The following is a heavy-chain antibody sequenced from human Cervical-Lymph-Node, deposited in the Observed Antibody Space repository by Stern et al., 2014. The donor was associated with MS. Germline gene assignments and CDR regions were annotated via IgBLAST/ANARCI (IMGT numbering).Heavy chain of an antibody. CDR1: GYTVTGYY. J-gene: IGHJ4*02. V-gene: IGHV1-2*06. D-gene: IGHD6-6*01. Sequence: VQLVESGAEVKKPGASVKVSCKASGYTVTGYYLHWVRQAPGQGLEWVGRLNPKRGDANNAQKFQGRVTLTRDTSISTAYMELSSLRSDDTAVYYCARDLGLTPGSRIPPRPRQPRDGFDFWGQGTLVTVSS. CDR2: LNPKRGDA. CDR3: ARDLGLTPGSRIPPRPRQPRDGFDF.